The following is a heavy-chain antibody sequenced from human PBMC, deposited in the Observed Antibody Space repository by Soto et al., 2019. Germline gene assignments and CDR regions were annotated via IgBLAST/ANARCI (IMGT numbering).Heavy chain of an antibody. V-gene: IGHV3-30-3*01. CDR2: ISHDETTK. CDR3: ARTRNYIVATPPDY. Sequence: QVQLVESGGGVVQPGQYLRLSCAASGFTFSNYAMHWVRQAPGKGLEWVAVISHDETTKYYVDSVKGRFTISRDNSKNTLYLQMDSLRVEDTALYYCARTRNYIVATPPDYWGQGTLVTVSS. J-gene: IGHJ4*02. CDR1: GFTFSNYA. D-gene: IGHD5-12*01.